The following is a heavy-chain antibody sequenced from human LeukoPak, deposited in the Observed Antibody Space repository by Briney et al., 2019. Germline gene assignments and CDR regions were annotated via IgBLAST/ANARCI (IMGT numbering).Heavy chain of an antibody. D-gene: IGHD3-10*01. Sequence: PGGSLRLSCAASGFTFSSYAMSWVRQAPGKGLEWVSGISGSGDYTCYADSLKGRFTISRDNSKNTLYLQMNSLRAEDTALYYCAKDLTYYYGLGSSTNAFDIWGQGTMVTVSS. CDR3: AKDLTYYYGLGSSTNAFDI. V-gene: IGHV3-23*01. CDR2: ISGSGDYT. CDR1: GFTFSSYA. J-gene: IGHJ3*02.